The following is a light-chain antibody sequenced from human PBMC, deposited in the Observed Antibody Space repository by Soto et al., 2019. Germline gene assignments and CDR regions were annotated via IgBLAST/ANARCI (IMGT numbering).Light chain of an antibody. J-gene: IGKJ4*01. V-gene: IGKV3-20*01. CDR2: GAS. CDR3: QQYNHWPRMLS. CDR1: QSVSSSY. Sequence: ENVLTQSPGTLSLSPGETATLSCRASQSVSSSYLAWYQQKPGQAPRLLIYGASSRATGIPDRFSGSGSGTDFTLTIASLQSEDFAVYYCQQYNHWPRMLSFGGGTRV.